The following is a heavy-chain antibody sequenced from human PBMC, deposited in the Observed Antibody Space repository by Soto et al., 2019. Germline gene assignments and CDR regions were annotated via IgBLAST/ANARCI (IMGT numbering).Heavy chain of an antibody. Sequence: GGSLRLSCAASGFTFSSYAMSWVRQAPGKGLEWVSAISGSGGSTYYADSVKGRFTISRDNSKNTLYLQMNSLRTEDTAVYYCAKDLYPDTTTMVRGVFDYWGQGTLVTVSS. CDR1: GFTFSSYA. J-gene: IGHJ4*02. CDR3: AKDLYPDTTTMVRGVFDY. CDR2: ISGSGGST. V-gene: IGHV3-23*01. D-gene: IGHD3-10*01.